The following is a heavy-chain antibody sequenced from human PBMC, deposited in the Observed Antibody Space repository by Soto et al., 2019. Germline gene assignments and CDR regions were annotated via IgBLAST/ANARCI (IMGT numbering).Heavy chain of an antibody. CDR3: AASRISIAVAGETEYYFDY. D-gene: IGHD6-19*01. Sequence: ASVKVSCKASGYIFTGYYMHWVRQAPGQGLEWMGWINPNSGDTNYTQKFQGWVTMTRDTSISTAYMELSRLRSDDTAVYYCAASRISIAVAGETEYYFDYWGQGTPVTVS. CDR2: INPNSGDT. V-gene: IGHV1-2*04. CDR1: GYIFTGYY. J-gene: IGHJ4*02.